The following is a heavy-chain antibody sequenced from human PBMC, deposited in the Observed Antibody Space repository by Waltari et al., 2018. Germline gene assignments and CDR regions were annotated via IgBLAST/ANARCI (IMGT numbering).Heavy chain of an antibody. CDR1: GFLFCSSR. V-gene: IGHV3-21*01. D-gene: IGHD3-9*01. Sequence: EVQLVESGGGLVKPGGSLRLSCVGSGFLFCSSRFNWVRQDPGKGLEWVASISGMGHYIYHADSVKGRFTISRDNAKNSLYLQMNRLRAEDTAVYYCARETPFEPRGWFDSWGQGTLVTVSS. J-gene: IGHJ5*01. CDR2: ISGMGHYI. CDR3: ARETPFEPRGWFDS.